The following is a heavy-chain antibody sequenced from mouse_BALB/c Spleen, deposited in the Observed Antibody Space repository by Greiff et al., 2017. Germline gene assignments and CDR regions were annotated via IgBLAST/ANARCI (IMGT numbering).Heavy chain of an antibody. CDR3: VRHKDYGNLFAY. J-gene: IGHJ3*01. D-gene: IGHD2-1*01. CDR2: IRSKSNNYAT. CDR1: GFTFNTYA. V-gene: IGHV10-1*02. Sequence: EVQLVESGGGLVQPKGSLKLSCAASGFTFNTYAMNWVRQAPGKGLEWVARIRSKSNNYATYYADSVKDRFTISRDDSQSMLYLQMNNLKTEDTAMYYCVRHKDYGNLFAYWGQGTLVTVSA.